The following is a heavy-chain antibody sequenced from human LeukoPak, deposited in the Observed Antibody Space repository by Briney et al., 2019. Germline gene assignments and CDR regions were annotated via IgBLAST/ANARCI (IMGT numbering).Heavy chain of an antibody. Sequence: PGGSLRLSCAASGFTFSSYAMHWVRQAPGKGLEWVAVLSYDGSNKYYADSVKGRFTISRDNSKNTLYLQMNSLRAEDTAVYYCARDGSGDPYYYYGMDVWGQGTTVTVSS. D-gene: IGHD4-17*01. V-gene: IGHV3-30-3*01. CDR3: ARDGSGDPYYYYGMDV. CDR2: LSYDGSNK. CDR1: GFTFSSYA. J-gene: IGHJ6*02.